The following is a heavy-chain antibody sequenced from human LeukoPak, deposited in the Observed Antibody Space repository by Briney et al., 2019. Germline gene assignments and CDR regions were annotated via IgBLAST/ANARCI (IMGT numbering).Heavy chain of an antibody. CDR1: GYTFSRQY. V-gene: IGHV1-46*01. CDR2: INPSDGYT. J-gene: IGHJ6*03. CDR3: ARDQLSGGSRAHYMDV. Sequence: ASVKVSCKASGYTFSRQYMHWVRQAPGQGLEWMGTINPSDGYTSYGQKFQGRVTMTRDMSTSTVYMELSSLRSDDTAVYYCARDQLSGGSRAHYMDVWGKGTTVTVSS. D-gene: IGHD2-15*01.